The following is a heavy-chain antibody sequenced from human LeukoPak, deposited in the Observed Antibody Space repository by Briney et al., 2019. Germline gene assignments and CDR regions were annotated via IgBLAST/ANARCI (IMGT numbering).Heavy chain of an antibody. V-gene: IGHV4-34*08. D-gene: IGHD3-9*01. CDR2: INHSGST. Sequence: PGGSLRLSCAASGFTFSSYAMSWVRQPPGKGLEWIGEINHSGSTNYNPSLKSRVTISVDTSKNQFSLKLSSVTAADTAVYYCAISYYDILTGYYTYDAFDIWGQGTTVTVSS. CDR3: AISYYDILTGYYTYDAFDI. CDR1: GFTFSSYA. J-gene: IGHJ3*02.